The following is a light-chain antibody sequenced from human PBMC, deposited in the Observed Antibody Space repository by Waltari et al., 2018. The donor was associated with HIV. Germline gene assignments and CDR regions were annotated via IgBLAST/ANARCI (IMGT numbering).Light chain of an antibody. Sequence: DIQMTQSPSSLSTSVGDRVTITCRASQGISNYLAWYQQKPGKVPKLLIYTASTLQSGVPSRFSGSGSGTDFTLTISSLQPEDVATYYCQKYNSAPLFGPGTKVDIK. CDR3: QKYNSAPL. J-gene: IGKJ3*01. CDR1: QGISNY. V-gene: IGKV1-27*01. CDR2: TAS.